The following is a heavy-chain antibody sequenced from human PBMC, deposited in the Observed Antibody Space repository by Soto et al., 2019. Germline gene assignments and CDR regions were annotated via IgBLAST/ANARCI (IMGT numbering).Heavy chain of an antibody. CDR3: ASKQYRTPSTNYFFNFGMDI. D-gene: IGHD6-6*01. Sequence: QVQLVQSGAEVKRPGSSVKVSCRASGGTFSDYTFSWVRQAPGQGLESLGGIIPCLGASKHAHNFQARCTITADESTATPFMALSRLRSAHPALYYCASKQYRTPSTNYFFNFGMDIWCQGTTVTFSS. CDR2: IIPCLGAS. J-gene: IGHJ6*02. CDR1: GGTFSDYT. V-gene: IGHV1-69*01.